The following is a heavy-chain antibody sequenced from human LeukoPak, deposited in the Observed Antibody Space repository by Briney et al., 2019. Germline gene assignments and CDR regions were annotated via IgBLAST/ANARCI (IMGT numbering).Heavy chain of an antibody. V-gene: IGHV4-59*01. CDR3: ARHVAVLDWFDP. D-gene: IGHD6-19*01. CDR2: IYYSGST. Sequence: SETLSLTCTVPGGSISSYYWSWIRQPPGKGLEWIGYIYYSGSTNYNPSLKSRVTVSVDTSKNQFSLKLSSVTAADTAMYYCARHVAVLDWFDPWGQGTLVTVSS. CDR1: GGSISSYY. J-gene: IGHJ5*02.